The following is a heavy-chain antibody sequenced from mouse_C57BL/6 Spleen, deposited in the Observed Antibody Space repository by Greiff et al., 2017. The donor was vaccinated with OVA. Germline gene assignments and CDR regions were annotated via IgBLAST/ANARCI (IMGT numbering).Heavy chain of an antibody. V-gene: IGHV1-4*01. CDR1: GYTFTSYT. J-gene: IGHJ2*01. CDR2: INPSSGYT. CDR3: ARELRHFDD. Sequence: QVQLKESGAELARPGASVKMSCKASGYTFTSYTMHWVKQRPGQGLEWIGYINPSSGYTKYNQKFKDKATLTADKSSSTAYMQLSSLTSEDAAVYYCARELRHFDDWGQGTTLTVSS. D-gene: IGHD3-2*02.